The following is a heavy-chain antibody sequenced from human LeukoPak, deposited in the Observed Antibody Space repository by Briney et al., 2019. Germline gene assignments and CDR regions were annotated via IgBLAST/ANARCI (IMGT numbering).Heavy chain of an antibody. D-gene: IGHD6-13*01. CDR2: IYSGGTT. V-gene: IGHV3-66*01. CDR3: ARGKRGYSSSWYDY. J-gene: IGHJ4*02. CDR1: GFTVSSNY. Sequence: GGSLRLSCAASGFTVSSNYMSWVRQAPGKGLEWVSIIYSGGTTYDADSVKGRFTISRDNSKNTLYLQMNSLRAEDTAVYYCARGKRGYSSSWYDYWGQGTLVTVSS.